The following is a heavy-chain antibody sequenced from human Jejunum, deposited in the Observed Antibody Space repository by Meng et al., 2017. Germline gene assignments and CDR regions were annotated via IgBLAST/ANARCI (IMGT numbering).Heavy chain of an antibody. CDR1: GGSMSGYY. J-gene: IGHJ4*02. CDR3: ARDGFSIGHHFDY. D-gene: IGHD2-15*01. CDR2: IYYSGST. V-gene: IGHV4-59*01. Sequence: VRREESGPGLVKPSETLSLTCTVSGGSMSGYYWSWIRQPPGKGLEWIGYIYYSGSTNYNPSLKSRVTISVDTSKNQFSLKLSSVTAADTAVYYCARDGFSIGHHFDYWGQGTLVTVSS.